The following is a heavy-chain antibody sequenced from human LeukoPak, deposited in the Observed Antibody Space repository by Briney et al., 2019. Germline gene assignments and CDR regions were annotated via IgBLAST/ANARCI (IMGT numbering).Heavy chain of an antibody. CDR2: FDPEDGET. V-gene: IGHV1-24*01. D-gene: IGHD6-13*01. CDR1: GYTLTELS. Sequence: ASVKVSCKVSGYTLTELSMHWVRQAPGKGLEWMGGFDPEDGETTYAQKFQGRVTMTEDTSTDTAHMELSSLRSEDTAVYYCATGRSSWYGREYYFDYWGQGTLVTVSS. CDR3: ATGRSSWYGREYYFDY. J-gene: IGHJ4*02.